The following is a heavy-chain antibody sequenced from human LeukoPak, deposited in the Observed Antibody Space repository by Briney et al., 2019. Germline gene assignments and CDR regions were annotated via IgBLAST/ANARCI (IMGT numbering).Heavy chain of an antibody. CDR2: INPNSGGT. J-gene: IGHJ4*02. V-gene: IGHV1-2*02. CDR1: GYTFTGYY. CDR3: TRGVEGYSGYDAFDY. D-gene: IGHD5-12*01. Sequence: ASVKVSCKASGYTFTGYYMHWVRQAPGQGLEWMGWINPNSGGTNYAQKFQGRVTMTRDTSISTAYMDLSRLRSDDTAVYYCTRGVEGYSGYDAFDYWGQGTLVTVSS.